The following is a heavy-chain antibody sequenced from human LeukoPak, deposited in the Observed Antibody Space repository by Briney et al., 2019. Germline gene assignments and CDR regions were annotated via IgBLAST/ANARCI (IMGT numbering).Heavy chain of an antibody. V-gene: IGHV3-21*01. J-gene: IGHJ4*02. CDR3: ATVPGDF. CDR1: GFTFSSYT. Sequence: GGSLRLSCTASGFTFSSYTMTWIRQAPGKGLEWVSSISDNNRYVYYADSLRGRFTISRDNAKTSLYLQMNSLSAEDTAVYYCATVPGDFWGQRTLVAVSS. CDR2: ISDNNRYV.